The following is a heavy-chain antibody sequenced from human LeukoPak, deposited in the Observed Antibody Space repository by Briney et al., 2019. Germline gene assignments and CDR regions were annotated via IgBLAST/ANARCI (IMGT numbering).Heavy chain of an antibody. D-gene: IGHD6-19*01. J-gene: IGHJ3*02. CDR2: IYTSGST. V-gene: IGHV4-4*07. CDR3: ARISGWLQNYAFDI. CDR1: GDSINSHY. Sequence: YPSETLSLTCNVSGDSINSHYWSWIRQPAGKGLEWIGRIYTSGSTNYNPSLKSRVTMSVDTSKNQFSLKLSSVTAADTAVYYCARISGWLQNYAFDIWGQGTMVTVSS.